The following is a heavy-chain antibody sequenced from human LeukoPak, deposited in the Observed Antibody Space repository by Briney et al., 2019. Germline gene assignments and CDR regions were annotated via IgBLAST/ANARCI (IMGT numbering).Heavy chain of an antibody. Sequence: SETLSLTCNVSGGSINGYYWTWIRQPPQKGLEWIGYMFYNGNTNYNPSLKSRATISVDTSQSQISLRLASVTAADTGTYHCARLTREDGVDVWGQGTTVTVSS. J-gene: IGHJ6*02. CDR3: ARLTREDGVDV. CDR2: MFYNGNT. CDR1: GGSINGYY. V-gene: IGHV4-59*08.